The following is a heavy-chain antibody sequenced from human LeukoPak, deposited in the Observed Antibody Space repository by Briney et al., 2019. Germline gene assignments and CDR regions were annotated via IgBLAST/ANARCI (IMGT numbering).Heavy chain of an antibody. CDR3: ARYCSSTNCPSNWFDP. J-gene: IGHJ5*02. Sequence: MPSETLSLTCTVSGGSISSGGYSWGWIRQPPGKGLEWIGSIYYSGSTYYNPSLKSRVTIFVDTSKNQFSLKLSSVTAADTAVYYCARYCSSTNCPSNWFDPWGQGTLVTVSS. V-gene: IGHV4-39*01. CDR2: IYYSGST. CDR1: GGSISSGGYS. D-gene: IGHD2-2*01.